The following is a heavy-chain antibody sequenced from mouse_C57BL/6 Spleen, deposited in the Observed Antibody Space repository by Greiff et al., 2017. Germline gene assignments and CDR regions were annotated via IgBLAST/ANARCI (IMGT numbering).Heavy chain of an antibody. V-gene: IGHV1-69*01. CDR2: IDPSDSYT. CDR1: GYTFTSYW. D-gene: IGHD1-1*01. J-gene: IGHJ4*01. CDR3: ARSGGSSYVNAMDY. Sequence: QVQLQQPGAELVMPGASVKLSCKASGYTFTSYWMHWVKQRPGQGLEWIGEIDPSDSYTNYNQKFKGKSTLTVDKSSSTAYMQLSSLTSEDSAVYYCARSGGSSYVNAMDYWGQGTSVTVSS.